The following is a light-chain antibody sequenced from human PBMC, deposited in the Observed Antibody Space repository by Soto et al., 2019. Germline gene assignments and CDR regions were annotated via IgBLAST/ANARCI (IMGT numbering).Light chain of an antibody. CDR3: ISFTSRHIYV. J-gene: IGLJ1*01. V-gene: IGLV2-14*03. CDR1: SSDVGGYNY. Sequence: SVLTQPASVSGSPRQSITISCTGTSSDVGGYNYVSWYQQHPGRAPKLIIYDVTNRPSGISNRFSGSKSGNTASLTISGLQTEDEADYYCISFTSRHIYVFGTGTKLTVL. CDR2: DVT.